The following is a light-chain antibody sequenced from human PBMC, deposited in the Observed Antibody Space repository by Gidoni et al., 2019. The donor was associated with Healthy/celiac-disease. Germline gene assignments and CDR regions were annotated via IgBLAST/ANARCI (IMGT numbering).Light chain of an antibody. CDR2: AAS. Sequence: DLQLTQSPSFLSASVGDRVTITCRASQDISSYLAWYQQKPGKAPKLLIYAASTLQSGVTSRFSGSGSGTEFTLTISSLQPEDFATYYCQQVNSYPLTFGGGTKVEIK. CDR3: QQVNSYPLT. V-gene: IGKV1-9*01. CDR1: QDISSY. J-gene: IGKJ4*01.